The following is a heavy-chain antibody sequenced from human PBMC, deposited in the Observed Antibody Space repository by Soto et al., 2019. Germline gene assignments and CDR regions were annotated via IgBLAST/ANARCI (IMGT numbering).Heavy chain of an antibody. J-gene: IGHJ5*02. V-gene: IGHV3-13*01. CDR3: ARGSEGGISSGWYGYWFDP. CDR2: IGTAGDT. Sequence: GGSLRLSCAASGFTFSSYDMHWVRQATGKGLEWVSAIGTAGDTYYPGSVKGRFTISIENAKNSLYLQMNSLRAGDTAVYYCARGSEGGISSGWYGYWFDPWGQGTLVTVSS. D-gene: IGHD6-19*01. CDR1: GFTFSSYD.